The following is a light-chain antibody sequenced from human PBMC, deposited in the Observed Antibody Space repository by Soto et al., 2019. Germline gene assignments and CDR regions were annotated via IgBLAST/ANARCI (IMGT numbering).Light chain of an antibody. CDR2: AAS. V-gene: IGKV1-9*01. Sequence: DIQLTQSPSFLSASVGDRVTITCRASQGISSDLAWYQQKPGKAPKLLTYAASTLQGGVAARFSGSGSGTEFTLTINSLQPEDLATYYWQQLNSYPLTFGGGTKVEIK. J-gene: IGKJ4*01. CDR3: QQLNSYPLT. CDR1: QGISSD.